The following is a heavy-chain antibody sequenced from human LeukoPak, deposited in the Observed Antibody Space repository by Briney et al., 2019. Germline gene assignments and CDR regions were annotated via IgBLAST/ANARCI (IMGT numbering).Heavy chain of an antibody. V-gene: IGHV1-8*01. CDR1: GYTFTSYD. Sequence: GASVRVSCKASGYTFTSYDINWVRQATGQGLEWMGWMNPNSGNTAYAQTFQGRVTITRNTSISTSYMELSSLRSEDTAVYYCARGRTGTTGYYYYYYMDVWGKGTTVTVSS. CDR2: MNPNSGNT. CDR3: ARGRTGTTGYYYYYYMDV. D-gene: IGHD1-7*01. J-gene: IGHJ6*03.